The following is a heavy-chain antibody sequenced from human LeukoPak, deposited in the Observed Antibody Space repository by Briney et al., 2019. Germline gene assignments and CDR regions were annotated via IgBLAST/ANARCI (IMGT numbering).Heavy chain of an antibody. CDR3: ARQMAVAGDFDY. D-gene: IGHD6-19*01. CDR1: GGSISSYY. J-gene: IGHJ4*02. CDR2: IFYTGSS. V-gene: IGHV4-59*08. Sequence: SETLSLTCTVSGGSISSYYWSWIRQPPGKGLKWIASIFYTGSSSYNPSLKTRVTISVDTSKNQLFLKLSSVTAADTAVYYCARQMAVAGDFDYWGQGTLVTVSS.